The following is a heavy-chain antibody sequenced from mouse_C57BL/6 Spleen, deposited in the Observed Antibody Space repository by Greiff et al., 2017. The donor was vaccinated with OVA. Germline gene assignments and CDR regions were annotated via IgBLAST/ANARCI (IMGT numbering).Heavy chain of an antibody. CDR1: GFTFSDYY. J-gene: IGHJ4*01. CDR2: INYDGSST. Sequence: DVKLVESEGGLVQPGSSMKLSCTASGFTFSDYYMAWVRQVPEKGLEWVANINYDGSSTYYLDSLKSRFIISRDNAKNILYLQMSSLKSEDTATYYCAREYDYDSYAMDYWGQGTSVTVSS. CDR3: AREYDYDSYAMDY. V-gene: IGHV5-16*01. D-gene: IGHD2-4*01.